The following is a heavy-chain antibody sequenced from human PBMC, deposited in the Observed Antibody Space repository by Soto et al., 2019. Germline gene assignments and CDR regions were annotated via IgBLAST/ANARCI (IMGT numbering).Heavy chain of an antibody. CDR1: GFTFSSYG. CDR2: IWYDGSNK. CDR3: ARGRDGYFGFLGSGYFDY. J-gene: IGHJ4*02. V-gene: IGHV3-33*01. Sequence: QVQLVESGGGVVQPGRSLRLSCAASGFTFSSYGMHWVRQAPGKGLEWVAVIWYDGSNKYYADSVKGRFTISRDNSKNTLYLQMNSLRAEDTAVYYCARGRDGYFGFLGSGYFDYWGQGTLVTVSS. D-gene: IGHD3-10*01.